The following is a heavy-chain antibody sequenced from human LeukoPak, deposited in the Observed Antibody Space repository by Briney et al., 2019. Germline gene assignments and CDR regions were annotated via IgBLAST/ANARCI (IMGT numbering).Heavy chain of an antibody. V-gene: IGHV1-2*06. D-gene: IGHD6-6*01. CDR2: INPNSGGT. CDR3: ARAPIAARDAFDI. CDR1: GYTFTNYG. Sequence: ASVKVSCKASGYTFTNYGISWVRQAPGQGLEWMGRINPNSGGTNYAQKFQGRVTMTRDTSISTAYMELSRLRSDDTAVYYCARAPIAARDAFDIWGQGTMVTVSS. J-gene: IGHJ3*02.